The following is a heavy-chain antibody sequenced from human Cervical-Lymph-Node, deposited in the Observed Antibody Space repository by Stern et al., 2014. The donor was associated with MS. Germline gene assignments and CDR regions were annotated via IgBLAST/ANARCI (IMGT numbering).Heavy chain of an antibody. D-gene: IGHD3-16*01. CDR2: IYYSGST. CDR1: GGSISTDY. CDR3: ARKGGRYWYFDL. J-gene: IGHJ2*01. Sequence: QVQLQESGSGLVKPSETLSLTCTVSGGSISTDYWSWIRQPPGKGLEWIGYIYYSGSTKYTPPPKSRTTISVAPSKTHFSLKLSSVTAADTAVYYCARKGGRYWYFDLWGRGTLVTVSS. V-gene: IGHV4-59*08.